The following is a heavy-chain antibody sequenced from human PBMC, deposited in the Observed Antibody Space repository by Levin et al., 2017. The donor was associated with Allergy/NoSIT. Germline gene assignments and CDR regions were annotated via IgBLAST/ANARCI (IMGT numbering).Heavy chain of an antibody. Sequence: ASVKVSCTASGYTFITHSVHWVRQAPGQRLEWMGWINGDNGDTKHAQKFQGRVTITRDKSAGAAYMELSSLRSEDTAVYYCARRAEGYCTSISCPTPCDHWGQGTLVTVS. CDR1: GYTFITHS. V-gene: IGHV1-3*01. J-gene: IGHJ4*02. CDR3: ARRAEGYCTSISCPTPCDH. D-gene: IGHD2-8*01. CDR2: INGDNGDT.